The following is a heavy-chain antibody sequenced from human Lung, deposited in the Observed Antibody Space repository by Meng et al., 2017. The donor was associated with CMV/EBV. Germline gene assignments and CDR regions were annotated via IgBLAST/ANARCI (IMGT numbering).Heavy chain of an antibody. D-gene: IGHD3-10*01. V-gene: IGHV4-4*02. CDR2: IPHRGSS. CDR1: GDSITNHNW. CDR3: LRRSGGSV. Sequence: GQLRGSGPALVTPSDTWSLTCAVSGDSITNHNWWAWVRQPPGKGLEWIGEIPHRGSSAYNPSLKSRVSMSIDKSKNQFSLKLTSVTAADTAVYHCLRRSGGSVWGQGTLVTVSS. J-gene: IGHJ1*01.